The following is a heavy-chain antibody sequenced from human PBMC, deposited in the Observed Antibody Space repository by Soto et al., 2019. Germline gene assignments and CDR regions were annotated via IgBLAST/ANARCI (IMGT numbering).Heavy chain of an antibody. Sequence: QVQLQESGPGLVTPSETLSLTCTVSGGSISGYFWSWIRQPPGKGLECIGYLSDSGSTDYTPSLNSRVTISVDTSKNQFSLQLSSVTAADTAVYYCARKEYGDGLDVWGQGTTVTVSS. J-gene: IGHJ6*02. V-gene: IGHV4-59*01. CDR1: GGSISGYF. D-gene: IGHD2-2*01. CDR3: ARKEYGDGLDV. CDR2: LSDSGST.